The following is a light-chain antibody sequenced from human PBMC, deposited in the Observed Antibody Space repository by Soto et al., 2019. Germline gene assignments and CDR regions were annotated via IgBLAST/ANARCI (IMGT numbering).Light chain of an antibody. CDR1: QSVSNNY. CDR3: QNYDSDPIT. V-gene: IGKV3-20*01. CDR2: GAS. Sequence: EIVLTQSPDTLSLSPVERATLSCMASQSVSNNYLAWYQQKPGQAPRLLIYGASNRATGIPDRFSGSGSGTDFTLTINSLQPDDIATYYCQNYDSDPITFGQGTRLEIK. J-gene: IGKJ5*01.